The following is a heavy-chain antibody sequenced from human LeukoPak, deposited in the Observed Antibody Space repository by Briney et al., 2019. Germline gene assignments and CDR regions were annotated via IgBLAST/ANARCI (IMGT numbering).Heavy chain of an antibody. V-gene: IGHV3-21*01. CDR1: GFTFSSYE. CDR3: ARGGVLLWFGELNVDAFDI. J-gene: IGHJ3*02. Sequence: GGSLRLSCAASGFTFSSYEMNWVRQAPGKGLEWVSSISSSSSYIYYADSVKGRFTISRDNAKNSLYLQMNSLRAEDTAVYYCARGGVLLWFGELNVDAFDIWGQGTMVTVSS. D-gene: IGHD3-10*01. CDR2: ISSSSSYI.